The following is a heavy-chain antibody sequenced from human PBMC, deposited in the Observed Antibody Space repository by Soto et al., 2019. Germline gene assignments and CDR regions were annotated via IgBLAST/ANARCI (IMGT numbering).Heavy chain of an antibody. CDR2: ISAYNGNT. J-gene: IGHJ6*02. CDR3: ARLGYCSSTSCYTSIDYAPAEDYYYYYGMDV. V-gene: IGHV1-18*01. CDR1: GYTFTSYG. Sequence: ASVNVSCKASGYTFTSYGISWVRQAPGQGLEWMGWISAYNGNTNYAQKLQGRVTMTTDTSTSTAYMELRSLRSDDTAVYYCARLGYCSSTSCYTSIDYAPAEDYYYYYGMDVWGQGTTVTVSS. D-gene: IGHD2-2*02.